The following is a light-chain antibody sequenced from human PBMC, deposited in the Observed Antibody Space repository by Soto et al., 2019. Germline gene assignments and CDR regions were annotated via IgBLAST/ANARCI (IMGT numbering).Light chain of an antibody. Sequence: EGVLTQSPGTLSLSPGEKATLSCRASQSVSSSYLAWYQQKPGQAPRLLIYGASSRATGIPDRFSGSGSGTDFTLTVSRLEPEDFAVYYCQQFGSSSWTSGQGTKVDIK. CDR2: GAS. CDR3: QQFGSSSWT. J-gene: IGKJ1*01. CDR1: QSVSSSY. V-gene: IGKV3-20*01.